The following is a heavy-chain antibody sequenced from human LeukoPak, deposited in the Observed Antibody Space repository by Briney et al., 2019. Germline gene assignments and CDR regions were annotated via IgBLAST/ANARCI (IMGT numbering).Heavy chain of an antibody. CDR2: ISSSSSTI. J-gene: IGHJ4*02. Sequence: GGSLRLSXAASGFTFSSYSMNWVRQAPGKGLEWVSYISSSSSTIYYADSVKGRFTISRDKAKNSLYLQMNSLRAEDTAVYYCARFGSSYGPPLADYWGQGTLVTVSS. V-gene: IGHV3-48*01. CDR3: ARFGSSYGPPLADY. D-gene: IGHD5-18*01. CDR1: GFTFSSYS.